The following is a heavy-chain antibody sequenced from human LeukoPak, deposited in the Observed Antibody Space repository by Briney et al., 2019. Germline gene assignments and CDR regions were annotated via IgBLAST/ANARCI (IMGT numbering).Heavy chain of an antibody. J-gene: IGHJ4*02. D-gene: IGHD6-6*01. CDR3: ARLRSIRRAFDY. CDR1: GFTFSSYS. V-gene: IGHV3-21*01. Sequence: GGSLRLSCAASGFTFSSYSMNWVRQAPGKGLEWVSSISSSSYIYYADSVKGRFTISRDNARNSLYLQMNSLRAEDTAVYYCARLRSIRRAFDYWGQGTLVTVSS. CDR2: ISSSSYI.